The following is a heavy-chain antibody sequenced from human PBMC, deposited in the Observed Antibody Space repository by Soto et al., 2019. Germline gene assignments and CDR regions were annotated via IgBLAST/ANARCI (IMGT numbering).Heavy chain of an antibody. CDR3: ASLAVAGHNWFDP. CDR2: IWYDGSNK. J-gene: IGHJ5*02. Sequence: GGSLRLSCAASGFTFSSYGMHWVRQAPGKGLEWVAVIWYDGSNKYYADSVKGRFTISRDNSKNTLYLQMNSLRAEDTAVYYCASLAVAGHNWFDPWGQGTLVTVSS. V-gene: IGHV3-33*01. D-gene: IGHD6-19*01. CDR1: GFTFSSYG.